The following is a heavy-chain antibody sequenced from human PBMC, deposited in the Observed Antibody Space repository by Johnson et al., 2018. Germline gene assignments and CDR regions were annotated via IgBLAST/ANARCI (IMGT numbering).Heavy chain of an antibody. V-gene: IGHV4-59*01. CDR3: ARDPCEGYYYYGMDV. CDR1: GGSISSYY. Sequence: QVQLQESGPGLVKPSETLSLTCTVSGGSISSYYWSWIRQPPGKGLEWIGFIYYSGTPNYNPSPKRRVTISLETSTDQFSLKRSSVTAADTAVDYCARDPCEGYYYYGMDVWGQGTTVTVSS. CDR2: IYYSGTP. J-gene: IGHJ6*02.